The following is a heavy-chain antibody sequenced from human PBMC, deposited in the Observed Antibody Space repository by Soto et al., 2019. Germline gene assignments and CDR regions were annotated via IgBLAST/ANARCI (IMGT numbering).Heavy chain of an antibody. D-gene: IGHD4-17*01. V-gene: IGHV4-34*01. CDR2: INHSGST. Sequence: SETLSLTCAVYGGSFSGYYWIWIRQPPGKGLEWIGEINHSGSTNYNPSLKSRVTISVDTSKNQFSLKLSSVTAADTAVYYCASTTVTYYYGMDVWGQGTTVTVSS. CDR1: GGSFSGYY. CDR3: ASTTVTYYYGMDV. J-gene: IGHJ6*02.